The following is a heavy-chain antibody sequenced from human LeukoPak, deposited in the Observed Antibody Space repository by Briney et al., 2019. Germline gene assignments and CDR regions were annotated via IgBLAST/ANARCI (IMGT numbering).Heavy chain of an antibody. J-gene: IGHJ4*02. CDR2: ISYDGSNK. V-gene: IGHV3-30*01. CDR1: GFTFGSYA. CDR3: ARGDIFDY. Sequence: GRSLRLSCAASGFTFGSYAMHWVRQAPGKGLEWVAVISYDGSNKYYADSVKGRFTISRDNSKNTLYLQMNSLRGEDTAVYYCARGDIFDYWGQETLVTVSS.